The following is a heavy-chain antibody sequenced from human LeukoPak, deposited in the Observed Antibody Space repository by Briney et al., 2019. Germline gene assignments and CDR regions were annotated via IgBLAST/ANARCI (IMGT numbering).Heavy chain of an antibody. D-gene: IGHD3-9*01. CDR3: STDSTIVY. CDR1: GLTFEDYT. Sequence: GGSLRLSCEGSGLTFEDYTMHWVRQAPGKGLEWVSLINRGGTTTVYADSVEGRFTISRDNSKNSLYLQMNSLRTEDTALYYCSTDSTIVYWGQGTLVTVSS. J-gene: IGHJ4*02. V-gene: IGHV3-43*01. CDR2: INRGGTTT.